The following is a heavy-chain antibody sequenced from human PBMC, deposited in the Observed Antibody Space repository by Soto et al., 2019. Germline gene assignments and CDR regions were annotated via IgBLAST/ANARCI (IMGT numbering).Heavy chain of an antibody. J-gene: IGHJ4*02. Sequence: QVQLVQSGGEVKKPGASVKVSCKTSSYTFSNYDFSWVRQAPGQGLEWMGWVSNKNGVTNYAEKFRDRVTMSTDTSTNTVYMELRSLGSDDTAVYFCARERLNTGWYGFDYWGQGTQVTVSS. D-gene: IGHD6-19*01. V-gene: IGHV1-18*01. CDR1: SYTFSNYD. CDR3: ARERLNTGWYGFDY. CDR2: VSNKNGVT.